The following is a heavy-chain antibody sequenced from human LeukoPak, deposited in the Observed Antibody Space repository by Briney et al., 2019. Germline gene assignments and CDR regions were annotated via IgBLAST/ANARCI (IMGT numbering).Heavy chain of an antibody. CDR3: ARETGSAVGSTDFDY. Sequence: GGSLRLSCAASGFTFSSYTIHWVRQAPGKGLEWVAVISYDGSNKYYADSVKGRFTISRDNSKNTLYLQMNSLRAEDTAVYYCARETGSAVGSTDFDYWGQGTLVTVSS. CDR1: GFTFSSYT. J-gene: IGHJ4*02. D-gene: IGHD4-17*01. CDR2: ISYDGSNK. V-gene: IGHV3-30-3*01.